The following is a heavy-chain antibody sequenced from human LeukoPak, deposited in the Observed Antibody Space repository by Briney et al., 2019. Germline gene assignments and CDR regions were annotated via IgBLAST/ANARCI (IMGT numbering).Heavy chain of an antibody. Sequence: PSETLSLTCAVYGGSFSGYYWSWIRQPPGKGLEWIGRIYTSGSTNYNPSLKSRVTMSVDTSKNQFSLKLSSVTAADTAVYYCARGVYCSGGSCTKNGMDVWGQGTTVTVSS. CDR2: IYTSGST. V-gene: IGHV4-59*10. J-gene: IGHJ6*02. CDR1: GGSFSGYY. D-gene: IGHD2-15*01. CDR3: ARGVYCSGGSCTKNGMDV.